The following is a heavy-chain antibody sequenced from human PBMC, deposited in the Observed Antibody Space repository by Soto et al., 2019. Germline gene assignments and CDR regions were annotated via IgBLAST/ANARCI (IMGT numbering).Heavy chain of an antibody. CDR3: ARGYGSSSWYGGWFDP. J-gene: IGHJ5*02. CDR2: INPNSGGT. CDR1: GYTFTGYY. V-gene: IGHV1-2*04. D-gene: IGHD6-13*01. Sequence: ASVKVSCKASGYTFTGYYMHWVRQAPGQGLEWMGWINPNSGGTNCAQKFHGWVTMTRDTSISTAYMELSRLRSDDTAVYYCARGYGSSSWYGGWFDPWGQGTLVTVSS.